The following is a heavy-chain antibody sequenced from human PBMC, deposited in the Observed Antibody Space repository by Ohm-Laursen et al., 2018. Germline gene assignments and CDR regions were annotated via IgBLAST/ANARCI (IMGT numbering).Heavy chain of an antibody. Sequence: SLRLSCAASGFTFDDYAMHWVRQAPGKGLEWVSGISWNRGSIGYADSVKGRFTISRDNAKNSLYLQMNSLRPEDTALYYCAKDLVGGRSASGSFDYWGQGTLVTVSS. V-gene: IGHV3-9*01. J-gene: IGHJ4*02. CDR2: ISWNRGSI. D-gene: IGHD6-6*01. CDR3: AKDLVGGRSASGSFDY. CDR1: GFTFDDYA.